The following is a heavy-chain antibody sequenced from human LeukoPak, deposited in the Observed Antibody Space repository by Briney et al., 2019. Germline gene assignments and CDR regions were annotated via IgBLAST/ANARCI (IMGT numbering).Heavy chain of an antibody. J-gene: IGHJ4*02. CDR3: ARGRNYYDSSGYYYFDY. CDR1: GGSFSGYY. Sequence: SETLSLTCAVYGGSFSGYYWSWFRQPPGKGLEWIGEINHSGSTNYNPSLKSRVTISVDTSKYQFSLKLSSVTAADTAVYYCARGRNYYDSSGYYYFDYWGQGTLVTVSS. V-gene: IGHV4-34*01. CDR2: INHSGST. D-gene: IGHD3-22*01.